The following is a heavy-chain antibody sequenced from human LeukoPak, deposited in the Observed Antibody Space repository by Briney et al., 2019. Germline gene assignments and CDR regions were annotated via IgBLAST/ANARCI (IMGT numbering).Heavy chain of an antibody. J-gene: IGHJ6*03. D-gene: IGHD2/OR15-2a*01. CDR3: ATDNIRRGGTPFDYYYMDV. Sequence: GGSLRLSCAASGFTVSSNYMSWVRQAPGKVLEWVSVIYSGGTTSYANSVKGRFTISRDNSKNTLYLQMDSLRAEDTAVYYCATDNIRRGGTPFDYYYMDVWGKGTTVTVSS. V-gene: IGHV3-66*02. CDR1: GFTVSSNY. CDR2: IYSGGTT.